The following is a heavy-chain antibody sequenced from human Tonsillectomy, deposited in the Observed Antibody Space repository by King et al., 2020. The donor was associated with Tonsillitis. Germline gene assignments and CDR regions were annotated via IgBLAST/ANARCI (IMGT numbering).Heavy chain of an antibody. J-gene: IGHJ4*02. CDR1: GFTFSSYA. CDR3: AKDLYGSGTFPEH. D-gene: IGHD3-10*01. V-gene: IGHV3-23*04. Sequence: VQLVESGGGLVQPGGSLRLSCAASGFTFSSYAMSWVRQAPGKGLEWVSAISDSGGRTYYADSVKGRFTISRDNSKNTLYLQMNSLRAEDTAVYYCAKDLYGSGTFPEHWGQGTLVTVSS. CDR2: ISDSGGRT.